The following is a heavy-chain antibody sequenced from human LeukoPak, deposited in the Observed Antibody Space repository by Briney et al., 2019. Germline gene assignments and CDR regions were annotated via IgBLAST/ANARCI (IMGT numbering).Heavy chain of an antibody. V-gene: IGHV1-18*01. Sequence: GASVKVSCKASGYTFTSYGISWVRQAPGQGLEWMGWISAYNGNTNYAQKFQGRVTITADESTSTAYMELSSLRSEDTAVYYCARDWDIVVGVLYYYYGMDVWGQGTTVTVSS. J-gene: IGHJ6*02. CDR2: ISAYNGNT. CDR1: GYTFTSYG. D-gene: IGHD2-2*01. CDR3: ARDWDIVVGVLYYYYGMDV.